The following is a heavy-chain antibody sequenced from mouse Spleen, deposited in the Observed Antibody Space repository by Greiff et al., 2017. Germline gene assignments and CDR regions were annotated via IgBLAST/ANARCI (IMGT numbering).Heavy chain of an antibody. V-gene: IGHV1-82*01. Sequence: QVQLKQSGPELVKPGASVKISCKASGYAFSSSWMNWVKQRPGKGLEWIGRIYPGDGDTNYNGKFKGKATLTADKSSSTAYMQLSSLTSEDSAVYFCARQAYYGFHYYAMDYWGQGTSVTVSS. CDR3: ARQAYYGFHYYAMDY. CDR2: IYPGDGDT. D-gene: IGHD2-9*01. J-gene: IGHJ4*01. CDR1: GYAFSSSW.